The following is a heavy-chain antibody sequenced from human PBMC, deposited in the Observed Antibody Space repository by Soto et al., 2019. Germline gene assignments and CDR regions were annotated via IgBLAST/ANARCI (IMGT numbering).Heavy chain of an antibody. CDR3: RRGTSEWLGTDY. CDR1: GFTFGNYW. J-gene: IGHJ3*01. CDR2: MYTSGYYI. D-gene: IGHD5-12*01. Sequence: EVQLVESGGGLVQPGGSLRLSCAASGFTFGNYWMHWVRQIPGKGFEWVSRMYTSGYYIDYSDSVKGRFTISRDNAKRTLILQMNDLRVDDAGVYFCRRGTSEWLGTDYWGHGKLVPVPS. V-gene: IGHV3-74*01.